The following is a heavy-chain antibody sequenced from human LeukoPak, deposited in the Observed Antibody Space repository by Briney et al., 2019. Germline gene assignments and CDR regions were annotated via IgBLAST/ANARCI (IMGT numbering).Heavy chain of an antibody. V-gene: IGHV4-30-4*01. Sequence: SETLSLTCTVSGGSISSYYWSWIRQPPGKGLEWIGYIYYSGSTYYNPSLKSRVTISVDTSKNQFSLKLSSVTAADTAVYYCARAVYGDYDFDYWGQGTLVTVSS. D-gene: IGHD4-17*01. CDR1: GGSISSYY. CDR2: IYYSGST. CDR3: ARAVYGDYDFDY. J-gene: IGHJ4*02.